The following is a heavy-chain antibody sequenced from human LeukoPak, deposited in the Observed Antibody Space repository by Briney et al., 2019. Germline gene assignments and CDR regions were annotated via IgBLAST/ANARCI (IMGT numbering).Heavy chain of an antibody. V-gene: IGHV3-30-3*01. CDR3: ARENSVVVVAASWDWYDP. CDR1: GFTFSSYA. CDR2: ISYDGSNK. J-gene: IGHJ5*02. D-gene: IGHD2-15*01. Sequence: GGSLRLSCAASGFTFSSYAMHWVRQAPGKGLEWVAVISYDGSNKYYADSVKGRFTISRDNSKNTLYLQMNSLRAEDTAVYYCARENSVVVVAASWDWYDPWGQGTLVTVSS.